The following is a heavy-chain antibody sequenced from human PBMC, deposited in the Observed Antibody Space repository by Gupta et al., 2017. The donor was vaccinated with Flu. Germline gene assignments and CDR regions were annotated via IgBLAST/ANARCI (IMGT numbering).Heavy chain of an antibody. J-gene: IGHJ3*02. D-gene: IGHD3-22*01. CDR3: TTDFTMILVGITGVDAFEI. CDR1: GFTFTKTW. Sequence: EVQLVESGGGSAQPGGSLRLSCAASGFTFTKTWRSWVRQAPGKGLGWVVRIKSKTDGGTGDYAPPVRGRFTISRDDSKNTLYLQMTSLKTEDTAVYYCTTDFTMILVGITGVDAFEIWGQGTMVTVSS. CDR2: IKSKTDGGTG. V-gene: IGHV3-15*01.